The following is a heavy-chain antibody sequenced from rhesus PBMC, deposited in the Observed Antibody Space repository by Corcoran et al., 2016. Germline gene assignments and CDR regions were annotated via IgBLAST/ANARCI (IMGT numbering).Heavy chain of an antibody. V-gene: IGHV4S7*01. J-gene: IGHJ4*01. CDR3: ARERGIYGSSYFDY. CDR2: IYGSRGST. D-gene: IGHD6-19*01. CDR1: GGSISDSYY. Sequence: QVQLQESGPGLVKASETLSLTCAVSGGSISDSYYWNWLRQLPGQGLGWIGKIYGSRGSTYYTPAVKSRITIVKGTSKSQFSLELSSVTAADTAVYYCARERGIYGSSYFDYWGQGVLVTVSS.